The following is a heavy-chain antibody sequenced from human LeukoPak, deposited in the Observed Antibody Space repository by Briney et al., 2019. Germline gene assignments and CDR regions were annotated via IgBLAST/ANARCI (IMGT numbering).Heavy chain of an antibody. CDR1: GYTFTKYL. Sequence: ASVKDSCKTSGYTFTKYLIHWVRQAPGQRLEWMGTINPQGDITNYAQRFQGRITLTEDTSTSTVYMELSSLTSEDTAVYYCARPSYCVADNCGYWLDPWGPGTLVTVSS. J-gene: IGHJ5*02. V-gene: IGHV1-46*01. CDR3: ARPSYCVADNCGYWLDP. D-gene: IGHD2-21*01. CDR2: INPQGDIT.